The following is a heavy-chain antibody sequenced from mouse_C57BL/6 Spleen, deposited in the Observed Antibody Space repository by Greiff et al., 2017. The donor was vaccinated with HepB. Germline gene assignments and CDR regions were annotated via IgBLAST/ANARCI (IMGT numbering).Heavy chain of an antibody. D-gene: IGHD1-3*01. CDR1: GYTFTDYY. CDR2: INPNNGGT. J-gene: IGHJ2*01. Sequence: VQLQQSGPELVKPGASVKISCKASGYTFTDYYMNWVKQSHGKSLEWIGDINPNNGGTSYNQKFKGKATLTVDKSSSTAYMELRSLTSEDSAVYYCASGQTNFRDYWGQGTTLTVSS. CDR3: ASGQTNFRDY. V-gene: IGHV1-26*01.